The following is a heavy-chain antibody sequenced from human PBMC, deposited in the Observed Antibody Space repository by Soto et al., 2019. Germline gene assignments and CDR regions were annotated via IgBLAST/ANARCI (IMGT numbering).Heavy chain of an antibody. CDR2: IYYSGST. Sequence: TLSLTCTVSGGSISSGGYYCSWIRQHPGKGLEWIGYIYYSGSTYYNPSLKSRVTISVDTSKNQFSLKLSSVTAADTAVYYCAGDRGDNWFDPWGQGTLVTVSS. CDR1: GGSISSGGYY. V-gene: IGHV4-31*03. J-gene: IGHJ5*02. CDR3: AGDRGDNWFDP. D-gene: IGHD3-10*01.